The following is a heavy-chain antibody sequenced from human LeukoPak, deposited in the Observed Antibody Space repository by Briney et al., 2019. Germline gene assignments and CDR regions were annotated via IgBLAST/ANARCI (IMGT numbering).Heavy chain of an antibody. V-gene: IGHV3-23*01. J-gene: IGHJ4*01. CDR3: TRELPREVTLDY. D-gene: IGHD2-21*02. Sequence: GGSLRLSCGASGFTFNRFCMSWVRQAAGKGLEWVAAIGGRGDNTWYADSVKGRFTISRDNAKNTVYLQVNSLRAEDTAVYFCTRELPREVTLDYWGQGTLVTVSS. CDR2: IGGRGDNT. CDR1: GFTFNRFC.